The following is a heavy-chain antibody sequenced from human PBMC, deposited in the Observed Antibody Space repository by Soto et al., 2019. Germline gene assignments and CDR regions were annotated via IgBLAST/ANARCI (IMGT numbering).Heavy chain of an antibody. CDR3: ARGGVGYYDSGGLGSMYYFDY. D-gene: IGHD3-22*01. J-gene: IGHJ4*02. V-gene: IGHV1-3*01. CDR1: GYTFTSYA. CDR2: INAGNGNT. Sequence: ASVEVSCKASGYTFTSYAMHWVRQAPGQRLEWMGWINAGNGNTKYSQKFQGRVTTTRDTSASTAYMELSSLRSEDTAVYYCARGGVGYYDSGGLGSMYYFDYWGQGTLVTVSS.